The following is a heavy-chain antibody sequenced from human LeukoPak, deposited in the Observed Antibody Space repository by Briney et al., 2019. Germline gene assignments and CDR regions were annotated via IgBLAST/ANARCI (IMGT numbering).Heavy chain of an antibody. D-gene: IGHD3-10*01. V-gene: IGHV3-9*01. J-gene: IGHJ4*02. Sequence: PGRSLRLSCAASGFTFDDYAMRWVRQAPGKGLEWVSGISWNSGSIGYADSVKGRFTISRDNAKNSLYLQMNSLRAEDTAVYYCARDVTMVRGGPAFDYWGQGTLVTVSS. CDR3: ARDVTMVRGGPAFDY. CDR2: ISWNSGSI. CDR1: GFTFDDYA.